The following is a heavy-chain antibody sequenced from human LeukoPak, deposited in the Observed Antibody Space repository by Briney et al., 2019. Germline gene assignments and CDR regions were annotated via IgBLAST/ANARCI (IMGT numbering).Heavy chain of an antibody. Sequence: ASVKVSCKASGYTFTGYYMHWVRQAPGQGLEWMGWINPNSGGTNYAQKFQGRVTMTRDTSISTAYMELSRLRSDDTAVYYCARDADSSGWYQVFYWFDPWGQGTLVTVSS. J-gene: IGHJ5*02. CDR1: GYTFTGYY. CDR3: ARDADSSGWYQVFYWFDP. V-gene: IGHV1-2*02. CDR2: INPNSGGT. D-gene: IGHD6-19*01.